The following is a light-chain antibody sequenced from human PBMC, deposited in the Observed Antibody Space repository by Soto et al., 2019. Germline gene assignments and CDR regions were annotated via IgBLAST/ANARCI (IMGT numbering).Light chain of an antibody. V-gene: IGKV1-5*03. CDR2: KAS. CDR3: QQYNSSPWT. CDR1: QSISSW. Sequence: DIQMTQSPSTLSASVGDRVTITCRASQSISSWLAWYQQKPGKAPMLLIYKASSLESGVPSRFSGSGSGTEFTLTISSLQPDDFATYYCQQYNSSPWTFGQGTKVEIK. J-gene: IGKJ1*01.